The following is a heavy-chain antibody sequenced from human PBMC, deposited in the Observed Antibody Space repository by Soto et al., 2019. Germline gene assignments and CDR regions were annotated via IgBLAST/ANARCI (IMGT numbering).Heavy chain of an antibody. D-gene: IGHD2-15*01. CDR3: ARGVIVVVIAAFDH. CDR2: TSAYNGNT. V-gene: IGHV1-18*01. Sequence: QVQLVQSGDEVKKPGTSLQVSCKASGYTFTSYGSSWGPQAPGQGLGWMGCTSAYNGNTNYAQKLQGRVTMTTDTSTSTAYVELRSLRSDDTAVYYGARGVIVVVIAAFDHWGQRTLVTVSS. J-gene: IGHJ4*02. CDR1: GYTFTSYG.